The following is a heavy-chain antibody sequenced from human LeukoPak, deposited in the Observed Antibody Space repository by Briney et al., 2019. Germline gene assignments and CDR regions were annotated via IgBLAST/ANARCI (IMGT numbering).Heavy chain of an antibody. J-gene: IGHJ4*02. D-gene: IGHD5-18*01. CDR2: FDLVHGDT. V-gene: IGHV1-24*01. Sequence: ASVKVSCKVSGYRFTELSRHWVRQAPGKGLEWLGGFDLVHGDTIYAQKFQGRVTMTEDTFTDTSYMELSSLGSEDTAVYFCTAGRAYSLLDFWGQGTLVIVSS. CDR1: GYRFTELS. CDR3: TAGRAYSLLDF.